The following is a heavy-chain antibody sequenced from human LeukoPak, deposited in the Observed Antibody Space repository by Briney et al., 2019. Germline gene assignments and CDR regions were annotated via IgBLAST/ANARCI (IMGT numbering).Heavy chain of an antibody. V-gene: IGHV4-34*01. CDR3: ARSGRREAHSEAGRYGMDV. CDR2: INHSGST. J-gene: IGHJ6*02. D-gene: IGHD1-1*01. CDR1: GGPFSGYY. Sequence: PSETLSLTCAVYGGPFSGYYWSWIRQSPGKGLEWIGEINHSGSTNYNPTLKSRVTIAVDMSKKQFSMNLNSVTAADTAVYYCARSGRREAHSEAGRYGMDVWGQGITVTVSS.